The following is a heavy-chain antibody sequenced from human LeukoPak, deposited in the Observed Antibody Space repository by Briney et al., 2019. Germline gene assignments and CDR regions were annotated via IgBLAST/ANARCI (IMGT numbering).Heavy chain of an antibody. V-gene: IGHV1-2*02. D-gene: IGHD4-11*01. J-gene: IGHJ4*02. Sequence: ASVKVSCKASGYTFTGYYMHWVRQAPGQGLEWMGWINPNSGGTNYAQKFQGRVTMTRDTSISTAYMELSRLRSDDTAVYYCARVRMTTVTSLDYWGQGTLVTVSS. CDR1: GYTFTGYY. CDR3: ARVRMTTVTSLDY. CDR2: INPNSGGT.